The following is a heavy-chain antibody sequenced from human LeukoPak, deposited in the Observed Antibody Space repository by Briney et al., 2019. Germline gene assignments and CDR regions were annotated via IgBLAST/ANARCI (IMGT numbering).Heavy chain of an antibody. Sequence: GSVTVSCQASGYTLTRSDLNWVRPATGQGGEWMGWMNPNSGNTGYAQKFQGRVTMTRNTSISTAYMELSSLRSEDTAVYYCARGRVNYGYWGQGTLVTVSS. CDR1: GYTLTRSD. J-gene: IGHJ4*02. D-gene: IGHD4-11*01. V-gene: IGHV1-8*01. CDR3: ARGRVNYGY. CDR2: MNPNSGNT.